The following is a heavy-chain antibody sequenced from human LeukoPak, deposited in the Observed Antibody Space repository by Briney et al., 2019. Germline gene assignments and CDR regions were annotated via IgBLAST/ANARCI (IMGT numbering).Heavy chain of an antibody. V-gene: IGHV1-18*01. CDR2: ISAYNGNT. CDR3: ARGATHFYDSSSEFTDDY. J-gene: IGHJ4*02. D-gene: IGHD3-22*01. Sequence: GASVKVSCKASGYTFTSYGISWVRQAPGQGLEWMGWISAYNGNTNYAQKLQGRVTMTTDTSTSTAYMELRSLRSDDTAVYYCARGATHFYDSSSEFTDDYWGQGTLVTVSP. CDR1: GYTFTSYG.